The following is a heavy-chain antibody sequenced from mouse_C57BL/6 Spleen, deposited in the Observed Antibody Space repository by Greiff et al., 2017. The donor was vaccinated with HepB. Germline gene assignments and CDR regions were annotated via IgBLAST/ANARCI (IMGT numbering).Heavy chain of an antibody. J-gene: IGHJ2*01. CDR1: GYTFTNYW. Sequence: QVQLKESGAELVRPGTSVKMSCKASGYTFTNYWIGWAKQRPGHGLEWIGDIYPGGGYTNYNEKFKGKATLTADKSSSTAYMQFSSLTSEDSAIYYCARRTTVPSFDYWGQGTTLTVSS. D-gene: IGHD1-1*01. V-gene: IGHV1-63*01. CDR3: ARRTTVPSFDY. CDR2: IYPGGGYT.